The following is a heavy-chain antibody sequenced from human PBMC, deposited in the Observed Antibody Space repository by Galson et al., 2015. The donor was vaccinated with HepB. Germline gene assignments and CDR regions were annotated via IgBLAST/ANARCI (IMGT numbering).Heavy chain of an antibody. CDR2: IKRDGSEK. V-gene: IGHV3-7*01. D-gene: IGHD1-1*01. Sequence: SLRLSCAASGFTFSSYRMSWVRQAPGKGLEWVANIKRDGSEKYYVDSVEGRFTISRDNAKNSLYLQMNSLRAEDTAVYYCARTGGSNWNRGSNWFDPWGQGTLVTVSS. J-gene: IGHJ5*02. CDR1: GFTFSSYR. CDR3: ARTGGSNWNRGSNWFDP.